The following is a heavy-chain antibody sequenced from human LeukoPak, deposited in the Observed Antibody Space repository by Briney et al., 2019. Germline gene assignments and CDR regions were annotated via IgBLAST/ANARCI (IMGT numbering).Heavy chain of an antibody. Sequence: ASVKVSCKASGYTFTGYYMHWVRQAPGQGLEWMGWINPNSGGTNYAQKFQGRVTMTRDTSIGTAYMELSRLRSDDTAVYYCARDQERQLGRGWYFDLWGRGTLVTVSS. CDR1: GYTFTGYY. CDR2: INPNSGGT. V-gene: IGHV1-2*02. J-gene: IGHJ2*01. CDR3: ARDQERQLGRGWYFDL. D-gene: IGHD6-6*01.